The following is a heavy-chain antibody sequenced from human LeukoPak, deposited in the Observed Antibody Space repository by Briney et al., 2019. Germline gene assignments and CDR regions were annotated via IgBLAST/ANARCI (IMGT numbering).Heavy chain of an antibody. D-gene: IGHD2-8*01. Sequence: SGTLSLTCGVSGGFITQTNYWTWVRQPPGKGLEWIGEVNLQGSTNYNPSLMGRVAISVDKSENHVSLHLTSVTAADTAVYYCARGGLMVYAVRVQDDVFDIWGQGTMVTVSS. CDR1: GGFITQTNY. V-gene: IGHV4-4*02. CDR3: ARGGLMVYAVRVQDDVFDI. J-gene: IGHJ3*02. CDR2: VNLQGST.